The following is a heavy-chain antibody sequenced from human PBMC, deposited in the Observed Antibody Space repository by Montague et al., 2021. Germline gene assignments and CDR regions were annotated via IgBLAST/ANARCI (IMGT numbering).Heavy chain of an antibody. D-gene: IGHD3-3*01. V-gene: IGHV2-5*02. CDR2: IFLDGDQ. CDR3: ARRYDFYRAEAFDV. CDR1: GFSLTTHGVG. J-gene: IGHJ3*01. Sequence: PALVKPTQTLTLTCVFSGFSLTTHGVGVAWLRQPPGKALEWLALIFLDGDQRYSPSLKTRLTLTKDTSKNRVVLTMTNLDPVDTATYYCARRYDFYRAEAFDVWGQGTMLTVSS.